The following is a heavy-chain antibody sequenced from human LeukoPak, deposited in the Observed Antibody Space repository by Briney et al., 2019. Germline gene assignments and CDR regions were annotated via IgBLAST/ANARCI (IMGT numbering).Heavy chain of an antibody. D-gene: IGHD1-26*01. CDR1: GYTFTDYG. CDR3: ARPGGAAEYLKE. Sequence: ASVKVSCKTSGYTFTDYGITWVRQAPGQRLEWMGWISGYNGVTNYAQKLQGRVTMTTDTSTSTAYMDLRSLASDDTAVYYCARPGGAAEYLKEWGQGTLVTVSS. J-gene: IGHJ1*01. CDR2: ISGYNGVT. V-gene: IGHV1-18*01.